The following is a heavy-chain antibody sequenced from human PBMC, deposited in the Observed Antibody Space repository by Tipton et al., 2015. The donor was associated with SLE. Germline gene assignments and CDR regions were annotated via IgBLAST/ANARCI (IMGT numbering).Heavy chain of an antibody. V-gene: IGHV4-61*02. CDR1: DDSISSGDYY. J-gene: IGHJ3*02. D-gene: IGHD6-13*01. CDR2: MFGSAIR. Sequence: TLSLTCTVSDDSISSGDYYWSWIRQPAGKGLEWIGRMFGSAIRDYNPSLKSRVTISLATSKNHFSLKMNSVTAAGTAIYYCARGFFTSTWTQDAFDIWGQGTLVTVSS. CDR3: ARGFFTSTWTQDAFDI.